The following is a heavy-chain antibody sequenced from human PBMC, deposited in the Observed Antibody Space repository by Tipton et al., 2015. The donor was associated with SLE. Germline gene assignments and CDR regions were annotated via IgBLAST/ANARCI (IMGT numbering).Heavy chain of an antibody. J-gene: IGHJ4*02. V-gene: IGHV4-31*02. CDR3: ARSTDYSKFDY. D-gene: IGHD4-11*01. CDR1: GGSISSGGYY. Sequence: LRLSCTVSGGSISSGGYYWSWSRQHPGKGLEWIGYIYYSGSTYYNPSLKSRVTISVDTSKNQFSLKLSSVTAADTAVYYCARSTDYSKFDYWGQGTLVTVSS. CDR2: IYYSGST.